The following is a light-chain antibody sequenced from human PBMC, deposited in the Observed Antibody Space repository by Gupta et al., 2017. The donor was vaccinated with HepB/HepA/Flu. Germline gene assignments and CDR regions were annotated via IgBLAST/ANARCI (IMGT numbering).Light chain of an antibody. CDR2: DNN. J-gene: IGLJ3*02. Sequence: QSVLTQPPSVSAAPGQKVTISCSGSSSNIGNNNVSWYQHLPGTAPKLLIYDNNKRPSGIPDRFSGSKSGTSATLCITGLQTGDEADYYCGTWDTSLSAWVFGGGTKLTVL. V-gene: IGLV1-51*01. CDR1: SSNIGNNN. CDR3: GTWDTSLSAWV.